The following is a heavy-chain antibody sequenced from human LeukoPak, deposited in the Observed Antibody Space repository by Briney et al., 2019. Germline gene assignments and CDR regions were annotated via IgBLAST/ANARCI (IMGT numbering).Heavy chain of an antibody. CDR2: FDPEEGET. CDR1: GGTFSSYA. J-gene: IGHJ4*01. V-gene: IGHV1-24*01. D-gene: IGHD2/OR15-2a*01. Sequence: ASVKVSCKASGGTFSSYAISWVRQAPGQGLEWMGGFDPEEGETLKTQKFQGRVSMTEDTFTNTAYMELTGLRSEDTAVYYCATSVDGLVTIRTYFEHWGQGTLITVSS. CDR3: ATSVDGLVTIRTYFEH.